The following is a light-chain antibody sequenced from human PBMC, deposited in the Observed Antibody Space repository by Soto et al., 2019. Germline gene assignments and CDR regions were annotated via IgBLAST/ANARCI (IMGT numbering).Light chain of an antibody. CDR3: QHYNNWPPWT. V-gene: IGKV3-15*01. CDR1: QSVSSN. CDR2: GAS. J-gene: IGKJ1*01. Sequence: EIVMTQSPATLSVSPGERTTLSCRASQSVSSNLAWYQQKPGQAPRLLLYGASTRATGIPARFSGSGSGTEFTLTISSQQSEDFAVYYCQHYNNWPPWTFGQGNKVEIK.